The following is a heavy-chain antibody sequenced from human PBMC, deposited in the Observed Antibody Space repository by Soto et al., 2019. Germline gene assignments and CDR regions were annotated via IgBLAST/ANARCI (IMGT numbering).Heavy chain of an antibody. CDR1: GYTFTSYG. V-gene: IGHV1-18*01. J-gene: IGHJ4*02. CDR2: ISAYNGNT. D-gene: IGHD1-26*01. CDR3: AKDKGWAPTDY. Sequence: QVQLVQSGAEVKKPGASVKVSCKASGYTFTSYGISWVRQAPGQGLEWMGWISAYNGNTNYAQKLQGRVTMTTDTTTSTAYKELRSMRSDDKAGYYCAKDKGWAPTDYWGQGTMVTVSS.